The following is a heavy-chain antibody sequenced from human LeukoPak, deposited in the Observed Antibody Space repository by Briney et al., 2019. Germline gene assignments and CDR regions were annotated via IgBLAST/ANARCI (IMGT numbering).Heavy chain of an antibody. D-gene: IGHD2-21*02. CDR3: AKCMSGSGVCLNFDS. CDR1: GFTFITYA. J-gene: IGHJ4*02. Sequence: GGSLRLSCEASGFTFITYAMSWVRQAPGKGLQWVSGISGTDSGTYYTDSVKGRFTISGDNSKNTVYLQIDSLRAEDTAVYYCAKCMSGSGVCLNFDSWGQGILLTDSS. V-gene: IGHV3-23*01. CDR2: ISGTDSGT.